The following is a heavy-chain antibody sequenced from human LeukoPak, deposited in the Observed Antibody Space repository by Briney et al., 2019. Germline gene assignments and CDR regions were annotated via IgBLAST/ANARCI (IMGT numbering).Heavy chain of an antibody. D-gene: IGHD6-19*01. CDR2: IYYSGSN. V-gene: IGHV4-59*01. CDR1: SFTICSFY. Sequence: PSVTLSLNCSGSSFTICSFYWVWLPQAPGKGLVGFGYIYYSGSNNYNPSLKRRVTISVDTSNNQFSMKLSSVTAANTAVYYCAREEQWLHSDYWGQGTLVTVSS. CDR3: AREEQWLHSDY. J-gene: IGHJ4*02.